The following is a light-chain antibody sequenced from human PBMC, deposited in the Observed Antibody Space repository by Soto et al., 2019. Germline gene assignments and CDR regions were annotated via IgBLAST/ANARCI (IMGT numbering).Light chain of an antibody. CDR2: DAS. CDR1: QSVSSY. CDR3: QQRSNWPPIT. Sequence: EIVLTQSPATLPLSPGERATLSCRASQSVSSYLAWYQQKPGQAPRLLIYDASNRATGIPARFSGSGSGTDFTLTISSLEPEDFAVYYCQQRSNWPPITFGQGTKVDIK. J-gene: IGKJ1*01. V-gene: IGKV3-11*01.